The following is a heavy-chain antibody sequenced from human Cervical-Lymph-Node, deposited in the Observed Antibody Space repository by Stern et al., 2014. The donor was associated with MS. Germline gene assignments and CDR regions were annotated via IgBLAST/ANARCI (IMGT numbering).Heavy chain of an antibody. D-gene: IGHD1-26*01. J-gene: IGHJ6*02. Sequence: QVQLVQSGPEVRKPGPPGKASGRVSEAPSTGFVITGGRRAPGQGLGWMGGTTPIFGTANYAQKFQGRVTITADESTSTAYMELSSLRSEDTAVYYCARGELKEGLVRGMDVWGQGTTVTVSS. CDR1: EAPSTGFV. CDR2: TTPIFGTA. V-gene: IGHV1-69*01. CDR3: ARGELKEGLVRGMDV.